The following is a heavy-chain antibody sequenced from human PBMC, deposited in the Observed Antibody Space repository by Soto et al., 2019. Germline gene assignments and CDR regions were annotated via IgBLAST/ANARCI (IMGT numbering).Heavy chain of an antibody. CDR2: IYYSGST. CDR1: GGSIIISSYY. CDR3: ARHHSSSWYGGDWFDH. Sequence: SXTLSLPCTVSGGSIIISSYYWGWIRQPPGKGLEWIGSIYYSGSTYYNPSLKSRVTISVDTSKNQFSLKLSSVTAADTAVYYCARHHSSSWYGGDWFDHWGQGTLVTVSS. J-gene: IGHJ5*02. V-gene: IGHV4-39*01. D-gene: IGHD6-13*01.